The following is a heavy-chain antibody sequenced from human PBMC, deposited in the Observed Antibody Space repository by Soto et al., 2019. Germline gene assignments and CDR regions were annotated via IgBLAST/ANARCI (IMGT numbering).Heavy chain of an antibody. J-gene: IGHJ3*02. CDR3: AKDRRAYCGGDCYSNDAFDI. D-gene: IGHD2-21*02. CDR1: GFTFSSYA. CDR2: ISGSGGST. Sequence: GSLRLSCAASGFTFSSYAMSWVRQAPGKGLEWVSAISGSGGSTYYADSVKGRFTISRDNSKNTLYLQMNSLRAEDTAVYYCAKDRRAYCGGDCYSNDAFDIWGQGTMVTVSS. V-gene: IGHV3-23*01.